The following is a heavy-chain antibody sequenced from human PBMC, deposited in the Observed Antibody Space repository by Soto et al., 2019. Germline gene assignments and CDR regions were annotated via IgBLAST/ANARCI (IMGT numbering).Heavy chain of an antibody. CDR1: GYIFVNYG. D-gene: IGHD2-8*01. V-gene: IGHV1-18*01. CDR2: ISPYSGNT. CDR3: AMVYNAGTPTPQDV. J-gene: IGHJ6*02. Sequence: QVQLVQSGDEVRKPGSSVKVSCKASGYIFVNYGIAWVRQAPGQGLEWMGWISPYSGNTHYASKVQGRLTMTTDTFTRTAYMDLGSLASDDTAVDDCAMVYNAGTPTPQDVWGQGTTVTVSS.